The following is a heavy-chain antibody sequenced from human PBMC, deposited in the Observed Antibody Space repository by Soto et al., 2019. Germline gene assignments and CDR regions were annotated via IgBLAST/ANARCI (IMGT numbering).Heavy chain of an antibody. D-gene: IGHD2-15*01. CDR3: ASNYPSPRIVVVVAATLGAFDI. CDR1: GGSISSGGYY. Sequence: SETLSLTCTVSGGSISSGGYYWSWIRQHPGKGLEWIGYIYYSGSTYYNPSLKSRVTISVDTSKNQFSLKLSSVTAADTAVYYCASNYPSPRIVVVVAATLGAFDIWGQGTMVTVSS. J-gene: IGHJ3*02. V-gene: IGHV4-31*03. CDR2: IYYSGST.